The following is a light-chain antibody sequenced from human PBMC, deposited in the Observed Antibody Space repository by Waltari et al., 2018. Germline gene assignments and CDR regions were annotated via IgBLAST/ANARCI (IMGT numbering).Light chain of an antibody. CDR1: SSDIGRYDV. Sequence: QSALTQPAAVSGPPGQSVTIPCTGASSDIGRYDVVPWYQQHPGNAPKRVIPDVITRPAGVSDRFSGSKSGDTASLTISRLQFEDEADYYCCSYAGHYVWVFGGGTRLTVL. V-gene: IGLV2-23*02. CDR2: DVI. CDR3: CSYAGHYVWV. J-gene: IGLJ3*02.